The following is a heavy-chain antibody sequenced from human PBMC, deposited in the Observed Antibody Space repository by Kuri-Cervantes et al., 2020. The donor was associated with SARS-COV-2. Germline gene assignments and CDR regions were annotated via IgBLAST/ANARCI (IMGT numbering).Heavy chain of an antibody. CDR2: INPNSGGT. D-gene: IGHD6-6*01. Sequence: ASVKVSCKASGYTFTGYYIHWVRQAPGQGLEWMGWINPNSGGTNYAQKFQGRVTMTRDTSISTAYMELSRLRSDDTAVYYCAREGIAARLVFDYWGQGTLVTVSS. CDR3: AREGIAARLVFDY. J-gene: IGHJ4*02. CDR1: GYTFTGYY. V-gene: IGHV1-2*02.